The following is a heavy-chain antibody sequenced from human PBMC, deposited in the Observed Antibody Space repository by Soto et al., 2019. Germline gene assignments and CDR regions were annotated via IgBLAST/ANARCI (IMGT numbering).Heavy chain of an antibody. J-gene: IGHJ3*02. V-gene: IGHV1-58*01. D-gene: IGHD6-19*01. CDR3: ARQGIAVALDI. Sequence: GASVKVSCKASGFTFVSSAVQWVRQARGQRLEWMGWIVAGSGNTTYAQKFQGRVTITRDTSTSTVYMELSSLRSEDTAVYYCARQGIAVALDIWGQGTMVTVSS. CDR1: GFTFVSSA. CDR2: IVAGSGNT.